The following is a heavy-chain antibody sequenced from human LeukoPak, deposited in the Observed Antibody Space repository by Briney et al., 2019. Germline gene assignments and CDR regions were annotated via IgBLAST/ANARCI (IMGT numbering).Heavy chain of an antibody. V-gene: IGHV1-18*01. D-gene: IGHD3-3*01. CDR3: ARHIRFLELYTPDYYHYYMDV. CDR2: ISTYNDNT. J-gene: IGHJ6*03. Sequence: ASVKVSCKASGYTFTSHGISWVRQAPGQGLEWMGWISTYNDNTNYAQKLQGRVTMTTDTPTSTAYMELRSLRSDDTAVYYCARHIRFLELYTPDYYHYYMDVWGKGATVTVSS. CDR1: GYTFTSHG.